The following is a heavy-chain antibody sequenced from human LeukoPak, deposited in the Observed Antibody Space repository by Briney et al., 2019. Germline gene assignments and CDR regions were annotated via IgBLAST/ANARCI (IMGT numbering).Heavy chain of an antibody. V-gene: IGHV3-23*01. CDR2: LSDSAVSS. Sequence: PGGTLRLSCAVSGFTFSTFAMNWVRQAPGQGLEWVSSLSDSAVSSYYADSVKGRFTISRDNSNNTLYLQMNSLRAEDTATYYCAKAPDSSGFPSYFDSWGQGTLVAVSS. CDR1: GFTFSTFA. J-gene: IGHJ4*02. CDR3: AKAPDSSGFPSYFDS. D-gene: IGHD3-22*01.